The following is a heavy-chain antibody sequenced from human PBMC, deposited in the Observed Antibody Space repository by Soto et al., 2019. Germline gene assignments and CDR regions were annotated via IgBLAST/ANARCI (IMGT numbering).Heavy chain of an antibody. Sequence: QVQLQESGPGLVKPSQTLSLTCTVSGGSISSGGYYWSWIRQHPGKGLEWIGYIYYSGSTYYNPSLKSRVTISVDTSKNQFSLKLSSVTAADTAVYYCARGGTVTTFYYYGMDVWGQGTTVTVSS. V-gene: IGHV4-31*03. CDR2: IYYSGST. D-gene: IGHD4-17*01. J-gene: IGHJ6*02. CDR1: GGSISSGGYY. CDR3: ARGGTVTTFYYYGMDV.